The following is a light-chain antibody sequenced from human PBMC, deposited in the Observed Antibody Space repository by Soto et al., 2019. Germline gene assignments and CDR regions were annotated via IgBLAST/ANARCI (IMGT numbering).Light chain of an antibody. CDR2: GAS. CDR3: QQYNNWPRT. Sequence: EIVLRQSPGTLSLSPGERAALSCRASQSVSSTYIAWYQQKPGQAPRLLIYGASSRATGIPDRFSGRGSGTDFTLTISSLQSEDFAVYYCQQYNNWPRTFGQGTKVDI. CDR1: QSVSSTY. J-gene: IGKJ1*01. V-gene: IGKV3-20*01.